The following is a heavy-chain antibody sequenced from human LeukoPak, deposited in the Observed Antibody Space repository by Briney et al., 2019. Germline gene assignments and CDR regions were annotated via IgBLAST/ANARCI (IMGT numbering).Heavy chain of an antibody. J-gene: IGHJ5*02. V-gene: IGHV4-34*01. Sequence: PSETLSLTCTVSGGSISSYYWSWIRQPPGKGLEWIGEINHSGSTNCNPSLKSRVTISVDTSKNQFSLKLSSVTAADTAVYYCARERYSSSWLLPAGNWFDPWGQGTLVTVSS. CDR3: ARERYSSSWLLPAGNWFDP. CDR1: GGSISSYY. D-gene: IGHD6-13*01. CDR2: INHSGST.